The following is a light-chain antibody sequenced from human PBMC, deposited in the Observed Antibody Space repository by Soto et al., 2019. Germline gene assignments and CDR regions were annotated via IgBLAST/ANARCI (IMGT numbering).Light chain of an antibody. V-gene: IGKV1D-13*01. Sequence: AIQLTQSPSSLSASVGDRVTITCRASQDITNNLAWYQQKPGKAPKLLIYVASSLESGVPSRFSGSGSGTDFTLTISSLQPEGFATYYCQQFNNYPRTFGQGTKVDIK. CDR3: QQFNNYPRT. J-gene: IGKJ1*01. CDR1: QDITNN. CDR2: VAS.